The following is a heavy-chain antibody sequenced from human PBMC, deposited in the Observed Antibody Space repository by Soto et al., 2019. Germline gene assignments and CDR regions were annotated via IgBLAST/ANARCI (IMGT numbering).Heavy chain of an antibody. J-gene: IGHJ3*02. CDR2: ISGSGGST. V-gene: IGHV3-23*01. D-gene: IGHD2-15*01. Sequence: GGSLRLSCAASGFTCSSYAMSWVRQAPGKGLEWVSAISGSGGSTYYADSVKGRFTISRDNSKNTLYLQMNSLRAEDTAVYYCAKDRSPVSGGNAFDIWGQGTMVTVSS. CDR1: GFTCSSYA. CDR3: AKDRSPVSGGNAFDI.